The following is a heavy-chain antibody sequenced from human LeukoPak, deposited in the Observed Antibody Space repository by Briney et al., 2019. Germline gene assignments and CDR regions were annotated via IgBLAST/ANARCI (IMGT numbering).Heavy chain of an antibody. CDR2: IKTKAAGGTT. Sequence: PGGSLRLSCAASGFTFSNARMTWVRQAPGKGLEWVGHIKTKAAGGTTDYTAPVKGRFTISRDDSKNTLFLQMNSLQTEDTAVYYCTFYGSAWSFDNWGQGTLVTVSS. D-gene: IGHD6-19*01. J-gene: IGHJ4*02. CDR1: GFTFSNAR. CDR3: TFYGSAWSFDN. V-gene: IGHV3-15*01.